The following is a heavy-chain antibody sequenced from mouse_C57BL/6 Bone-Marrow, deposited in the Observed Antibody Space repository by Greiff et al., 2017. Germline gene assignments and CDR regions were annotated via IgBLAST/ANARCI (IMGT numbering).Heavy chain of an antibody. CDR2: IWSGGST. D-gene: IGHD2-2*01. CDR3: ARNFYYGYGYYAMDY. J-gene: IGHJ4*01. Sequence: QVQLQQSGPGLVQPSQSLSITCTVSGFSLTSYGVHWVRQSPGKGLEWLGVIWSGGSTDYNAAFISRRSISKDNSKSQVFFKMNSLQADDTAIYYCARNFYYGYGYYAMDYWGQGTSVTVSS. CDR1: GFSLTSYG. V-gene: IGHV2-2*01.